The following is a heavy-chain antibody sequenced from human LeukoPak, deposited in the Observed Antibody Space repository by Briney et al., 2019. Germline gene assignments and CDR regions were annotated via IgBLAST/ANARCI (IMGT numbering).Heavy chain of an antibody. D-gene: IGHD4-11*01. Sequence: PSETLSLTCTVSGGSISSSSYYWGWIRQPPGKGLEWIGSIYYSGSTYYNPSLKSRVTISVDTSKNQFSLKLSSVTAADTAVYYCASHDYRNSGVPNWFDPWGQGNLVTVSS. V-gene: IGHV4-39*01. J-gene: IGHJ5*02. CDR1: GGSISSSSYY. CDR3: ASHDYRNSGVPNWFDP. CDR2: IYYSGST.